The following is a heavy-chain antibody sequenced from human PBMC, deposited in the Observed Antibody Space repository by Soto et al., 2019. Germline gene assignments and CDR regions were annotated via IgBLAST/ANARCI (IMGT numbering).Heavy chain of an antibody. CDR2: INLGGTTT. V-gene: IGHV1-46*03. CDR1: EYTFTDYF. Sequence: QVQLVQSGAEVKKPGASVKLSCQASEYTFTDYFIHWVRQAPGQGLEWMGLINLGGTTTTYAQKLQGRVTIFRRSYTRTAYRELSSLRSEDTSVYYCIGEEGGMRYFEDWGQGTLVSVSS. CDR3: IGEEGGMRYFED. J-gene: IGHJ4*02. D-gene: IGHD3-16*01.